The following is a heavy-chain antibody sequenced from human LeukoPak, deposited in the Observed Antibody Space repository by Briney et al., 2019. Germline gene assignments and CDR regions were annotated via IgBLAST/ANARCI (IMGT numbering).Heavy chain of an antibody. D-gene: IGHD3-10*01. V-gene: IGHV4-39*07. CDR3: ARDFRGDIPGSPLSWVFDY. CDR1: GSSISSSSYY. CDR2: IYYSGST. J-gene: IGHJ4*02. Sequence: SETLSLTCTVSGSSISSSSYYWGWIRQPPGKGLEWIGSIYYSGSTYYNPSLKSRVTISVDTSKNQFSLKLSSVTAADTAVYYCARDFRGDIPGSPLSWVFDYWGQGTLVTVSS.